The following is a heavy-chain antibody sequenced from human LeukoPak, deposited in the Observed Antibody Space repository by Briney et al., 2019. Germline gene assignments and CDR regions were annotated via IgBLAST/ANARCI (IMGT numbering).Heavy chain of an antibody. V-gene: IGHV1-2*02. CDR2: INPNSGGT. CDR1: GYTFTGYY. D-gene: IGHD1-26*01. J-gene: IGHJ4*02. Sequence: GAPVKVSCKASGYTFTGYYMHWVRQAPGQGLEWMGLINPNSGGTNYAQKFQGRVTMTRDTSISTAYMELSRLTSDDTAVYYCARDYSGSYDYWGQGTLVTVSS. CDR3: ARDYSGSYDY.